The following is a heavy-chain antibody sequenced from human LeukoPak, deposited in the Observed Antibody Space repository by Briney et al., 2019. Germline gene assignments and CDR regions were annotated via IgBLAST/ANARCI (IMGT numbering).Heavy chain of an antibody. CDR2: TSYSGRT. CDR1: GGSIGSSF. D-gene: IGHD1-26*01. V-gene: IGHV4-59*13. CDR3: ARDRSGTYYTFDV. Sequence: SETLSLTCSVSGGSIGSSFWNWIRLSPGKGLEWIGYTSYSGRTNYSPSLKSRVTISIDTSKNQLSLTLTSVTAADTALYYCARDRSGTYYTFDVWGKGTMVSVSA. J-gene: IGHJ3*01.